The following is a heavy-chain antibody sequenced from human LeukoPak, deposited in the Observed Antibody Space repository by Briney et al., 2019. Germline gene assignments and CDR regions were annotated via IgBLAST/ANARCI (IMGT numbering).Heavy chain of an antibody. Sequence: SETLSLTCTVSGGSISSGGYYWSWIRQPPGKGLEWIGYFYHSGSTYYNPSLKSRVTISVDRSKNQFSLKLSSVTAADTAVYYCARGRWELDYWGQGTLVTVSS. CDR1: GGSISSGGYY. CDR2: FYHSGST. J-gene: IGHJ4*02. D-gene: IGHD1-26*01. V-gene: IGHV4-30-2*01. CDR3: ARGRWELDY.